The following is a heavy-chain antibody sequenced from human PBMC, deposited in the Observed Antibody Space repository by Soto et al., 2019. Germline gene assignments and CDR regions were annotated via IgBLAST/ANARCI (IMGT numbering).Heavy chain of an antibody. V-gene: IGHV4-59*08. Sequence: PSETLSLTCTVSGDSISSYYWSWIRQPPGKGLEWIGYIHYSGSTNYNPSLKSRVTISVDTSKNQFSLRLSSVTAADTAVYYCARHIHHSSGWYLGFDYWGQGTLVTVSS. CDR1: GDSISSYY. J-gene: IGHJ4*02. CDR2: IHYSGST. D-gene: IGHD6-19*01. CDR3: ARHIHHSSGWYLGFDY.